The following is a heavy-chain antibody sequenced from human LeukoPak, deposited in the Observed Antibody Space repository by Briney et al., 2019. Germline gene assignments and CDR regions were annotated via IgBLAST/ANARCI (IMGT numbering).Heavy chain of an antibody. Sequence: HTGGSLRLSCAASGFTFDDYAMHWVRQAPGKGLEWVSLISGDGGSTYYADSVKGRFTISRDNSKNSLYLQMNSLRTEDTALYYCAKDXRYYYDSSGYXVVDYWGQGXXXTXXS. V-gene: IGHV3-43*02. D-gene: IGHD3-22*01. CDR1: GFTFDDYA. CDR2: ISGDGGST. CDR3: AKDXRYYYDSSGYXVVDY. J-gene: IGHJ4*02.